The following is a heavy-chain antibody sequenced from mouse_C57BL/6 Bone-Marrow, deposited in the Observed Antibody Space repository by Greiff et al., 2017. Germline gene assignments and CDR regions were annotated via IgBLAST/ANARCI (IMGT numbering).Heavy chain of an antibody. D-gene: IGHD2-2*01. CDR1: GFNIKDYY. CDR3: ARSGYAAWFAY. J-gene: IGHJ3*01. V-gene: IGHV14-1*02. Sequence: VQLKESGAELVRPGALVKLSCKASGFNIKDYYMHWVKQRPEQGLEWIGWIDPENGNTIYDPKFQGKASITADTSSNTAYLQLSSLTSEDTAVYYCARSGYAAWFAYWGQGTLVTVSA. CDR2: IDPENGNT.